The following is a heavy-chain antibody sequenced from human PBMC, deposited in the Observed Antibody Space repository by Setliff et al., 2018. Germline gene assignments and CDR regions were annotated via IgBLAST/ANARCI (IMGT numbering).Heavy chain of an antibody. D-gene: IGHD2-15*01. J-gene: IGHJ4*02. CDR1: NFSLTSGFF. Sequence: SETLSLTCTVSNFSLTSGFFWAWVRQPPGKGLEWIATVYHRGSTDYKPSLKSRATISVDTSKNQFSLNLTSVTAADTAVYYCARASVVHAIAVGYWGQGTLVTVSS. CDR2: VYHRGST. V-gene: IGHV4-38-2*02. CDR3: ARASVVHAIAVGY.